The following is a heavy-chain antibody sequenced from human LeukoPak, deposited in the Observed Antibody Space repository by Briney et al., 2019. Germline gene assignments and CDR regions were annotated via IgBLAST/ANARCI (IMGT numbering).Heavy chain of an antibody. CDR2: INPNSGGT. J-gene: IGHJ6*02. Sequence: ASVKVSCKASGYTFTGYYMHWVRQAPGQGLEWMGWINPNSGGTNYAQKFQGRVTMTRDTSISTAYMELSRLRSDDTAVYYCARDDYGDYSHYCGMDVWGQGTTVTVSS. V-gene: IGHV1-2*02. CDR3: ARDDYGDYSHYCGMDV. D-gene: IGHD4-17*01. CDR1: GYTFTGYY.